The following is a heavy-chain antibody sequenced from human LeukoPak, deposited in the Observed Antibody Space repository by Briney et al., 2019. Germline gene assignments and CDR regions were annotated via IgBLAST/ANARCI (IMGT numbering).Heavy chain of an antibody. V-gene: IGHV3-53*01. Sequence: GGSLRLPRAASGFTVSSNYMSWVRQAPGKGLEWVSVIFSGGTTKYADSVRGRFTISRDNSKNTLFLQMNSLRAEDTAVYYCARYFDSTGFYPGAFDIWGQGTMVTVSS. D-gene: IGHD3-22*01. CDR1: GFTVSSNY. CDR3: ARYFDSTGFYPGAFDI. J-gene: IGHJ3*02. CDR2: IFSGGTT.